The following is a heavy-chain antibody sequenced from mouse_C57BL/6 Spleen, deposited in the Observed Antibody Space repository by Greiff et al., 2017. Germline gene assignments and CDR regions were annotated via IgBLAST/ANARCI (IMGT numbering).Heavy chain of an antibody. CDR1: GYSITSGYD. Sequence: EVQLVESGPGMVKPSQSLSLTCTVTGYSITSGYDWHCIRHFPGNKLEWMGYRSYSGSTNYNPSLKSRISISHDTSKNHFFLQLKSLTTEDTATYYCARNGNYDRGGYYFDYWGQGTTLTVSS. J-gene: IGHJ2*01. D-gene: IGHD2-1*01. V-gene: IGHV3-1*01. CDR3: ARNGNYDRGGYYFDY. CDR2: RSYSGST.